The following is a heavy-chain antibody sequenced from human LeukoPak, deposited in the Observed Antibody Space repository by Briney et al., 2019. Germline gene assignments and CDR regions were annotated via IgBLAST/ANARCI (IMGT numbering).Heavy chain of an antibody. D-gene: IGHD2-8*02. CDR3: AIFAGAVPGNLLL. J-gene: IGHJ6*04. Sequence: GGSLRLSCAAPEFTSSAFWRTWVRRPPGKGLGRVANINKDGTEKEYVDSVKGRFSIFRDNAKDSVFLQMNSLRAEDTAVYYCAIFAGAVPGNLLLWGKGTTVIVSA. CDR1: EFTSSAFW. V-gene: IGHV3-7*01. CDR2: INKDGTEK.